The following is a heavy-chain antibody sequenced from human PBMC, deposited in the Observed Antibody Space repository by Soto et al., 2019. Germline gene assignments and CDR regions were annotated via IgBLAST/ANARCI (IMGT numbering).Heavy chain of an antibody. CDR2: ISSSGSSI. Sequence: QVQLVESGGGLVKPGGSLRLSCAASGLTFSDCYMNWIRQAPGKGLEWVSYISSSGSSINYAGSVKGRFTISRDNAKNSLYLQMNSRRAEDTAIYYCARVRFGEWGYAMDVWGQGTTVIVSS. CDR3: ARVRFGEWGYAMDV. V-gene: IGHV3-11*01. D-gene: IGHD3-10*01. J-gene: IGHJ6*02. CDR1: GLTFSDCY.